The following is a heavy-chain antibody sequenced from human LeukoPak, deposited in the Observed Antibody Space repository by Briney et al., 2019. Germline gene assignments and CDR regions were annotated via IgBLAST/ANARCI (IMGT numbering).Heavy chain of an antibody. D-gene: IGHD3-16*02. V-gene: IGHV1-69*13. CDR3: AHHPYDYVWGSYRYHIDY. CDR1: GGTFSSYA. CDR2: IIPIFGTA. Sequence: SVKVSCKASGGTFSSYAISWVRQAPGRGLEWMGGIIPIFGTANYAQKFQGRVTITADESTSTAYMELSSLRSEDTAVYYCAHHPYDYVWGSYRYHIDYWGQGTLVTVSS. J-gene: IGHJ4*02.